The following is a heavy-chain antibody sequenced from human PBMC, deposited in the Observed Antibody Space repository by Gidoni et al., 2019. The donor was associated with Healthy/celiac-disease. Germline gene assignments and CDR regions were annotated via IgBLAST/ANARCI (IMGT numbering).Heavy chain of an antibody. CDR1: GYTFTSYY. Sequence: QVQLVQSGAEVKKPGASVKVSCKASGYTFTSYYMHWVRQAPGQGLEWMGITNPSGGSTSYAQKFQGRVTMTRDTSTSTVYMELSSLRSEDTAVYYCARDLRYCGGDCYSPGHDAFDIWGQGTMVTVSS. CDR2: TNPSGGST. V-gene: IGHV1-46*01. D-gene: IGHD2-21*02. J-gene: IGHJ3*02. CDR3: ARDLRYCGGDCYSPGHDAFDI.